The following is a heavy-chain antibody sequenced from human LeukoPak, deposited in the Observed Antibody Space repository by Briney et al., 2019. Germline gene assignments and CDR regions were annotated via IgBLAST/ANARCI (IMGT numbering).Heavy chain of an antibody. CDR1: GYTLTELS. Sequence: ASVKVSCKVSGYTLTELSMHWVRQAPGKGLEWMGGFDPEDGETIYAQKFQGRVTMTEDTSTDTAYMELSSLRSEDTAVYYCAAGGAGARVFDYWGQGTLVTVSS. J-gene: IGHJ4*02. V-gene: IGHV1-24*01. D-gene: IGHD3-10*01. CDR2: FDPEDGET. CDR3: AAGGAGARVFDY.